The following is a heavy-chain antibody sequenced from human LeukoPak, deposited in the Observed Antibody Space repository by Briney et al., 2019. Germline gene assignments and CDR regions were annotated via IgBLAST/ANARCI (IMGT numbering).Heavy chain of an antibody. CDR1: GGTFISYA. J-gene: IGHJ4*02. Sequence: GASVKVSCKASGGTFISYAISWVRQAPGQGLEWMGGIIPIFGTANYAQKFQGRVTITTDESTSTAYMELSSLRSEDTAVYYCARVGIAAAGTLDYWGQGTLVTVSS. D-gene: IGHD6-13*01. CDR2: IIPIFGTA. V-gene: IGHV1-69*05. CDR3: ARVGIAAAGTLDY.